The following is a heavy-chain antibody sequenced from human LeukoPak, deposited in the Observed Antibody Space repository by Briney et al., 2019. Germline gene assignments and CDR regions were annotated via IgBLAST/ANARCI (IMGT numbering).Heavy chain of an antibody. V-gene: IGHV3-53*01. CDR3: ARDRVPSSSWWEDYYYGMDV. D-gene: IGHD6-13*01. CDR2: LYSGGST. Sequence: QSGGSLRLSCAASGFTFNSYWMSWVRQTPGKGLEWVSVLYSGGSTYYADSVKGRFTISRDNSKNTLYLQMNSLRAEDTAVYYCARDRVPSSSWWEDYYYGMDVWGQGTTVTVSS. J-gene: IGHJ6*02. CDR1: GFTFNSYW.